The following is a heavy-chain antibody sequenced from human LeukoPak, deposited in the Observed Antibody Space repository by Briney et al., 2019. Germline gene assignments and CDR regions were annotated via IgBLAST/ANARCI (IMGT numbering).Heavy chain of an antibody. CDR1: GVTFSSYV. CDR2: ISGSGGGT. J-gene: IGHJ4*02. V-gene: IGHV3-23*01. Sequence: GGSLRLSCEASGVTFSSYVMSWVRQAPGKGPEWVSGISGSGGGTYYADSVKGRFAISRDNSKNTLYLQMNSLRAEDTAVYYCTRAHTALYYFDYWGQGTLVTVSS. CDR3: TRAHTALYYFDY. D-gene: IGHD5-18*01.